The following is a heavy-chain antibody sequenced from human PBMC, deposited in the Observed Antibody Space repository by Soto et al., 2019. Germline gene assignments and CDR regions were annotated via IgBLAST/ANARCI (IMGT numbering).Heavy chain of an antibody. Sequence: PGGSLRLSCAASGFTFSSYSMNWARQAPGKGLEWVSYISSSSSTIYYADSVKGRFTISRDNAKKSLYLQMNSLRADDTAVYYCARGDYYDSSGPFSDAFDSWGQGTMVTVSS. J-gene: IGHJ3*02. CDR1: GFTFSSYS. CDR3: ARGDYYDSSGPFSDAFDS. V-gene: IGHV3-48*04. CDR2: ISSSSSTI. D-gene: IGHD3-22*01.